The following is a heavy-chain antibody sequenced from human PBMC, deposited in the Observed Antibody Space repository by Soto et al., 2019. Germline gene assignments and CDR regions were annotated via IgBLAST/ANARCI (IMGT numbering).Heavy chain of an antibody. D-gene: IGHD3-10*01. Sequence: EVQLLESGGDLAQPGGSLRLSCAATGFSYTTFAMTWVRQAPGKGLEWVSGISGRGGGTFYEDSVRGRFSISVDNSKNTRYLQMNSLRAEDTAVYYCAKGGWFGQSSCDVFDYWGQGTLVTVSS. CDR2: ISGRGGGT. CDR1: GFSYTTFA. CDR3: AKGGWFGQSSCDVFDY. V-gene: IGHV3-23*01. J-gene: IGHJ4*02.